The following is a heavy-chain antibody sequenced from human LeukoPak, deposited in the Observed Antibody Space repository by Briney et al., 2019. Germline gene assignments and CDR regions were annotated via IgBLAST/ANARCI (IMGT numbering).Heavy chain of an antibody. CDR2: IYSSGKT. Sequence: SETLSLICSVSGGSLSRYYWSWIRQPPGKGLEWIAYIYSSGKTNYNPSLEGRTTISLDTSKNQFSLNLTSVTAADTAVYYCARAPLDDFWSGYYKGAYFDYWGQGTLVTVSS. J-gene: IGHJ4*02. CDR3: ARAPLDDFWSGYYKGAYFDY. V-gene: IGHV4-59*12. D-gene: IGHD3-3*01. CDR1: GGSLSRYY.